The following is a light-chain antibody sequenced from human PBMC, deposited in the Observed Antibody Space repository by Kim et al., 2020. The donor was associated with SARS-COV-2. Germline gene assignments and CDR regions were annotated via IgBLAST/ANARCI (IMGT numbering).Light chain of an antibody. V-gene: IGKV3-15*01. CDR3: QQYYNWPPVT. J-gene: IGKJ4*01. CDR1: QSVSSY. Sequence: SPGEGVTLSCRASQSVSSYLAWYQQKPGQAPKVLIYAASTRATGVPARFSGSGSGTEFTLTISSLQSEDFAVYYCQQYYNWPPVTFGGGTKVEIK. CDR2: AAS.